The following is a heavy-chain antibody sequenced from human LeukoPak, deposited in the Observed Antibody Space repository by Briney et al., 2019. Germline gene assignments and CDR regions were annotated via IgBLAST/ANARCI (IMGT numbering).Heavy chain of an antibody. V-gene: IGHV4-39*07. D-gene: IGHD2-15*01. CDR2: IYYSGST. CDR1: GGSIGSSSYY. CDR3: ARDPRSSGYCSGGSCSDWFDP. Sequence: SETLSLTCIVSGGSIGSSSYYWGWIRQPPGKGLERIGSIYYSGSTYYNPSLKSRVTISVDTSKNQFSLKLSSVTAADTAVYYCARDPRSSGYCSGGSCSDWFDPWGQGTLVTVSS. J-gene: IGHJ5*02.